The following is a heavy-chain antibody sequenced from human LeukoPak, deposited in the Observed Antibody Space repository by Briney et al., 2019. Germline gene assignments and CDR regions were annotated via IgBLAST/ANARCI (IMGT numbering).Heavy chain of an antibody. CDR3: ARYCNGVTCYSGYDY. J-gene: IGHJ4*02. CDR2: ISTNGGGT. Sequence: GGSLRLSCAASGFTFSSYAMHWVRQAPGKGLEYVSAISTNGGGTYYANSVKGRFTISRDNSKNTLYLQMGSLRAEDMAVYFCARYCNGVTCYSGYDYWGQGTLVTVSS. CDR1: GFTFSSYA. D-gene: IGHD2-15*01. V-gene: IGHV3-64*01.